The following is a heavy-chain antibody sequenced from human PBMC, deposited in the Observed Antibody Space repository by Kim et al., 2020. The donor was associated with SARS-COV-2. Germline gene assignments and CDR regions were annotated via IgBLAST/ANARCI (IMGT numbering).Heavy chain of an antibody. Sequence: GGSLRLSCAASGFTFSSYAMHWVRQAPGKGLEWVAVISYDGSNKYYADSVKGRFTISRDNSKNTLYLQMNSLRAEDTAVYYCARDAKSNYYYGMDVWGQGTTVTVSS. CDR1: GFTFSSYA. CDR3: ARDAKSNYYYGMDV. V-gene: IGHV3-30-3*01. D-gene: IGHD2-15*01. CDR2: ISYDGSNK. J-gene: IGHJ6*02.